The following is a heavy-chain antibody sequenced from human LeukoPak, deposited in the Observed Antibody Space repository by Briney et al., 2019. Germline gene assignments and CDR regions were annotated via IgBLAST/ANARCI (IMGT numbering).Heavy chain of an antibody. D-gene: IGHD2-8*01. V-gene: IGHV3-30*04. J-gene: IGHJ5*02. CDR1: GFTFSSYP. Sequence: GGSLRLSCEAPGFTFSSYPIHGSGKAQAKGLDGVEVISYDGSNKYYADSVKGRFSISRDNSKNTLYLQLNSLRVEDTALYYCAKAFGTNGYFQLPIDLWGQGTLVTVSS. CDR3: AKAFGTNGYFQLPIDL. CDR2: ISYDGSNK.